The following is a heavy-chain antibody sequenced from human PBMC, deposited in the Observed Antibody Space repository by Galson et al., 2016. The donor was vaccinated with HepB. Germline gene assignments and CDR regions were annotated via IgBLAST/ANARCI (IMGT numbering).Heavy chain of an antibody. CDR1: GDSISSNNW. CDR3: ARGGQQVVLAFDY. V-gene: IGHV4-4*02. CDR2: VYHSGST. J-gene: IGHJ4*02. D-gene: IGHD6-13*01. Sequence: SETLSLTCAVSGDSISSNNWWSWVRQPPGKGLEWIGEVYHSGSTNYNPSPKSRVTISVDESKNQFSLKLSSVTAADTAVYYCARGGQQVVLAFDYWGQGTLVTVSS.